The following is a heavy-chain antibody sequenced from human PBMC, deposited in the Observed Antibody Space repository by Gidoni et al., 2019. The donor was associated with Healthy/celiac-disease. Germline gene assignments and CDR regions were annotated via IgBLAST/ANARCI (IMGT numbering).Heavy chain of an antibody. CDR3: ARARGTMVQGVIPYFDY. V-gene: IGHV3-30-3*01. J-gene: IGHJ4*02. Sequence: QVQLVDSGGGVVQPGRSLRLSCAASGFTSSRYSMHWVRQAPGKGLEWVAVISYDGSNRYYADSVKGRFTISRDDSKNTLYLQMNSLRAEDTAVYYCARARGTMVQGVIPYFDYWGQGTLVTVSS. D-gene: IGHD3-10*01. CDR2: ISYDGSNR. CDR1: GFTSSRYS.